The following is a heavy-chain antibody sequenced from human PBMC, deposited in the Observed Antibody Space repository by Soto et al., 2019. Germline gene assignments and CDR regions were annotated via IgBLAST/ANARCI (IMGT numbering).Heavy chain of an antibody. V-gene: IGHV3-9*01. Sequence: EVQLVESGGGLVQPGRSLRLSCAASGFTFDDYAMHWVRQAPGKGLEWVSGISWNSGSIGYADSVKGRFTISRDNAKISLYLQMNSLRAEDTALYSCAKDASGSGWYLDAFDIWGQGTMVTVSS. CDR2: ISWNSGSI. J-gene: IGHJ3*02. D-gene: IGHD6-19*01. CDR3: AKDASGSGWYLDAFDI. CDR1: GFTFDDYA.